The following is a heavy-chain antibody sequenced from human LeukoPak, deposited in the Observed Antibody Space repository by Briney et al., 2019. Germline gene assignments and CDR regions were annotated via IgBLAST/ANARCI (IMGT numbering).Heavy chain of an antibody. CDR3: ARYSYGGFYFDY. CDR1: GGSISGYY. CDR2: LYYDGST. Sequence: SETLSLTCTVSGGSISGYYWSWLRQPPGKGLEWIGYLYYDGSTTYNPSLKSRVAISLDTSKNQFFLKLSSVTAADTAVYYCARYSYGGFYFDYWGQGTLVTVSS. J-gene: IGHJ4*02. D-gene: IGHD5-18*01. V-gene: IGHV4-59*08.